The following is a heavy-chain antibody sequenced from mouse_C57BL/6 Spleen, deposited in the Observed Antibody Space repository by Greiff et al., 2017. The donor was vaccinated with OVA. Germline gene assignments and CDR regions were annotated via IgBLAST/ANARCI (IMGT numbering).Heavy chain of an antibody. CDR1: GFSLTSYG. J-gene: IGHJ3*01. D-gene: IGHD2-4*01. Sequence: VQLQESGPGLVQPSQSLSITCTVSGFSLTSYGVHWVRQSPGKGLEWLGVIWRGGSTDYNAAFISRLGISKDNSKSQVLFKMNRLQDDDAAIYYCARNPSYDYDGEAWFACWGQGTLVTVSA. V-gene: IGHV2-2*01. CDR3: ARNPSYDYDGEAWFAC. CDR2: IWRGGST.